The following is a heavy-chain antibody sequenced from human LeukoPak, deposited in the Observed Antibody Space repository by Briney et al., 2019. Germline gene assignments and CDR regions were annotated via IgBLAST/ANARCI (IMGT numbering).Heavy chain of an antibody. D-gene: IGHD2-15*01. CDR1: GFTFSSYA. Sequence: GGSLRLSCAASGFTFSSYAMSWVRQAPGKGLEWVSAISGSGGSTYYADSVKGRFTISRDNSKNTLYLQRNSLRADDTAVYYCAKEGYCSGGSCYSHDAFDIWGQGTMVTVSS. V-gene: IGHV3-23*01. CDR2: ISGSGGST. J-gene: IGHJ3*02. CDR3: AKEGYCSGGSCYSHDAFDI.